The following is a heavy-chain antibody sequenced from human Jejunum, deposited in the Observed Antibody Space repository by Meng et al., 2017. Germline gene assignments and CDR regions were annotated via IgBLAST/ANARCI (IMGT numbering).Heavy chain of an antibody. CDR1: GVPPTAPFY. Sequence: QVQLQESGPGLVKPSGTLSLTCTVSGVPPTAPFYWTWIRQAPGKGLEWIGEVWPSGATYYNPSLSSRITISIDTSNNQFSLEVAFLTAADTAVYYCARAIRERYFDSWGQGTLVTVSS. D-gene: IGHD1-14*01. CDR2: VWPSGAT. V-gene: IGHV4-4*02. J-gene: IGHJ4*02. CDR3: ARAIRERYFDS.